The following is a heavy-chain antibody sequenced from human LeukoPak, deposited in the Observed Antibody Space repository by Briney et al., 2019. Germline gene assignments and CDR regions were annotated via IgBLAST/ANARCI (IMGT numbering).Heavy chain of an antibody. CDR2: FHPEDGET. Sequence: ASVKVSCKVSGDTHTALSMHWVRQAPGKGLEWMGGFHPEDGETIYAQKFQGRVTMTEDTSTDTAYMELSSLRSDDTAVYYCTTGKIYCSTTSCSDDYWGQGTLVTVSS. D-gene: IGHD2-2*01. CDR1: GDTHTALS. V-gene: IGHV1-24*01. CDR3: TTGKIYCSTTSCSDDY. J-gene: IGHJ4*02.